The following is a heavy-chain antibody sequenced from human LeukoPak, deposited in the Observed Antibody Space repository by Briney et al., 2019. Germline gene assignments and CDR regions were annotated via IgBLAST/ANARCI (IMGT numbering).Heavy chain of an antibody. J-gene: IGHJ4*02. V-gene: IGHV3-23*01. CDR2: ISGRGGST. Sequence: GGSLRLSCAASGFTFSSYSMGWVRQAPGKGLEWVSAISGRGGSTYYADSVKGRFTISRDNSKNTLYLQMNSLRAEDTAVYYCANEEPLYDYVWGSYLDYWGQGTLVTVSS. CDR3: ANEEPLYDYVWGSYLDY. D-gene: IGHD3-16*01. CDR1: GFTFSSYS.